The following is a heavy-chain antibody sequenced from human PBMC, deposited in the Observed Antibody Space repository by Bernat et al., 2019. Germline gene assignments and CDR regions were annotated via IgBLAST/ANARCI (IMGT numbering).Heavy chain of an antibody. J-gene: IGHJ4*02. CDR1: GGSISSSSYY. V-gene: IGHV4-39*01. D-gene: IGHD1-20*01. CDR2: IYYSGST. Sequence: QLQLQESGPGLVKPSETLSLTCTVSGGSISSSSYYWGWIRQPPGKGLEWIGSIYYSGSTYYNPSLKSRVTISVDTSKNQFSLKLSSVTAADTAVYYCARNRGRRITGTLYFDHWGQGTLVTVSS. CDR3: ARNRGRRITGTLYFDH.